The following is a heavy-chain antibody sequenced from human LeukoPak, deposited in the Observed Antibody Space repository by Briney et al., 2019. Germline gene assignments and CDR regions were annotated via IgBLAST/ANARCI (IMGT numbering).Heavy chain of an antibody. D-gene: IGHD3-3*01. CDR3: ARSGVYYDFWSGPNMDV. J-gene: IGHJ6*04. CDR1: GFTFSSSS. CDR2: ISSSSSYI. V-gene: IGHV3-21*01. Sequence: GGSLRLSCAASGFTFSSSSMNWVRQAPGKGLEWVSSISSSSSYIYYADSVKGRFTISRDNAKNSLYLQMNSLRAEDTAVYYCARSGVYYDFWSGPNMDVWGKGTTVTVSS.